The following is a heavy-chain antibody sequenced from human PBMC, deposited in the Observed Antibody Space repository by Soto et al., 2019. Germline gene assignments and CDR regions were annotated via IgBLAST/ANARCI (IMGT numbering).Heavy chain of an antibody. CDR1: GYSFTSYG. J-gene: IGHJ1*01. V-gene: IGHV1-46*01. D-gene: IGHD1-26*01. Sequence: AASGKVSCKPPGYSFTSYGISWVRQAPGQGLEWMGVVNPSGGATNYAQKFQGRITMTRDTSTSTGYMGLSSRASGDPAGFGWRGVVNPSGCSTNYPQKVPGRITNATDTSTSTISMGLSSLTSEDTAVYYCARGEDCSDGIWYSEYFQRWGQGILVTVSS. CDR3: RGVVNPSGCSTNYPQKVPGRITNATDTSTSTISMGLSSLTSEDTAVYYCARGEDCSDGIWYSEYFQR. CDR2: VNPSGGAT.